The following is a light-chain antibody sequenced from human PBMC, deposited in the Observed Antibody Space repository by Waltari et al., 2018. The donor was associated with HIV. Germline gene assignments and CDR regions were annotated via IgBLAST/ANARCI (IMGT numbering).Light chain of an antibody. Sequence: AIQLAQSPSSLSAYVGDRVTITCRASQGVRNALAWYQQKPGRPPKLLMYEASTLEGGVPSRFSGSLSGTDFNLTISNLQPEDSATYYCQQFRTCPRTFGQGATLEIK. CDR2: EAS. CDR1: QGVRNA. J-gene: IGKJ2*01. CDR3: QQFRTCPRT. V-gene: IGKV1-13*02.